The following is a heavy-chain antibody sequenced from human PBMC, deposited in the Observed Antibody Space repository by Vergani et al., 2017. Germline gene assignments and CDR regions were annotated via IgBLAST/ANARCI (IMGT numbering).Heavy chain of an antibody. J-gene: IGHJ5*02. D-gene: IGHD3-10*01. V-gene: IGHV3-66*02. Sequence: ELQLVESGGGFVQPGGSLRLSCAASGSTVSGNYMTWVRQAPGTGLEWVSHIDSGDETYYADSVKGRVTISRDTSKNTLHLQINNLRVEVSAVYCRACGNYYGAGTSVDPWGQGTMVTVSS. CDR1: GSTVSGNY. CDR2: IDSGDET. CDR3: ACGNYYGAGTSVDP.